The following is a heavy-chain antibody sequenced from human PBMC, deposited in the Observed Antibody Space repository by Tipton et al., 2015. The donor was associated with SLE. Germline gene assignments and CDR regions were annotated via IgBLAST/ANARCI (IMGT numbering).Heavy chain of an antibody. CDR2: LYTSGRT. Sequence: GLVKPSETLSLACSVSGGSISAFYWSWIRQPPGKGLEWIGYLYTSGRTNYNPSLKSRVTISVDMSKNELSLRLSSVTAADTAVYYCVVCSPSSCSYFDYWGQGRLVTVSS. J-gene: IGHJ4*02. CDR1: GGSISAFY. D-gene: IGHD2-2*01. CDR3: VVCSPSSCSYFDY. V-gene: IGHV4-4*08.